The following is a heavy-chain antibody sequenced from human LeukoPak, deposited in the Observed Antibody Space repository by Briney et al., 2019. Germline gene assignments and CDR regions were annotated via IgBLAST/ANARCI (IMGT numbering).Heavy chain of an antibody. V-gene: IGHV1-58*01. Sequence: SVKVSCKASGFTFTSSAVQWVRQARGQRLEWIGWIVVGSGNTNYAQKFQERVTITRDMSTSTAYMELSSLRSEDTAVYYCAASSLYSSSTPDYWGQGTLVTVSS. CDR1: GFTFTSSA. J-gene: IGHJ4*02. CDR3: AASSLYSSSTPDY. D-gene: IGHD6-6*01. CDR2: IVVGSGNT.